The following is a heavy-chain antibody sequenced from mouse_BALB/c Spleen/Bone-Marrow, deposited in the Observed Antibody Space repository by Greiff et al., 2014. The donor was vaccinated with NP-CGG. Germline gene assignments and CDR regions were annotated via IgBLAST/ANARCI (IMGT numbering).Heavy chain of an antibody. CDR3: NARGDYDFDYFDY. Sequence: EVQLQQSGAELVRSGASVKLSCTAFGFNIKDYYMHWVKQRPEQGLEWIGWIDPENGDTEYAPKFQGKATMTADTSSNTAYLQLSSLTSEDTAVYYCNARGDYDFDYFDYWGQGTTLTVSS. J-gene: IGHJ2*01. V-gene: IGHV14-4*02. D-gene: IGHD2-4*01. CDR1: GFNIKDYY. CDR2: IDPENGDT.